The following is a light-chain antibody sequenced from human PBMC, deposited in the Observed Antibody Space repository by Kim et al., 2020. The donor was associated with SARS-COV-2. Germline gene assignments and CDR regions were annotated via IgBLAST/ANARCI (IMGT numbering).Light chain of an antibody. CDR2: AAS. J-gene: IGKJ1*01. CDR3: KKYVSAAWP. Sequence: GASVTITCRASQVIGNSLARYQQKPGRAPKLLILAASTLQSGHPSRFSGSASGTEFTLTIASPQPEDVATYYCKKYVSAAWPFGPATNV. V-gene: IGKV1-27*01. CDR1: QVIGNS.